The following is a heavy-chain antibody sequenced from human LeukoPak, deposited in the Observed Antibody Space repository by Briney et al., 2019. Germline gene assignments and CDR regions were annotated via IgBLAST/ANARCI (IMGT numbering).Heavy chain of an antibody. J-gene: IGHJ4*02. D-gene: IGHD5-12*01. CDR2: ISYDGSNK. CDR1: GFTFSSYG. V-gene: IGHV3-30*19. CDR3: ARVRTGGWLLYFDY. Sequence: GGSLRLSCAASGFTFSSYGMHWVRQAPGKGLEWVAVISYDGSNKYYADSVKGRFTISRDNSKNTLYLQMNSLRAEDTAVYYCARVRTGGWLLYFDYWGQGTLVTVSS.